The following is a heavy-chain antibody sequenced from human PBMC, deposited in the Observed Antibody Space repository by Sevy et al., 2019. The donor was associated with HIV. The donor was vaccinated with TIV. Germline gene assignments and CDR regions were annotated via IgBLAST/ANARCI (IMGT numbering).Heavy chain of an antibody. CDR1: GYTFTGYY. V-gene: IGHV1-2*02. CDR2: INPNSGGT. Sequence: ASVKVSCKASGYTFTGYYMHWVRQAPGQGPEWMGWINPNSGGTNYERKFQGRVTMTTDTSFSTAYMELSRLRSDDTAVYYCARITTIFTAGGDFQHWGQGTLVTVSS. CDR3: ARITTIFTAGGDFQH. J-gene: IGHJ1*01. D-gene: IGHD3-9*01.